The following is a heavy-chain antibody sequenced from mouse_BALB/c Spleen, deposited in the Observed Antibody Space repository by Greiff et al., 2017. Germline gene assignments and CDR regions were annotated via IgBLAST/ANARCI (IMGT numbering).Heavy chain of an antibody. CDR3: ARAYGNYAMDY. CDR2: IDPENGNT. Sequence: EVQLQQSGAELVRPGASVKLSCKASGFNIKDYYMHWVKQRPEQGLEWIGWIDPENGNTIYDPKFQGKASITADTSSNTAYLQLSSLTSEDTAVYYGARAYGNYAMDYWGQGTSVTVSS. CDR1: GFNIKDYY. J-gene: IGHJ4*01. D-gene: IGHD2-10*02. V-gene: IGHV14-1*02.